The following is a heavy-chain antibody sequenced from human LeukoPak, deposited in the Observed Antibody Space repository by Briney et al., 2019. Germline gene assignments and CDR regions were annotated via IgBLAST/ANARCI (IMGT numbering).Heavy chain of an antibody. V-gene: IGHV4-30-4*01. CDR1: GGSISSGDYY. CDR2: IYYSGST. Sequence: NASETLSLTCTVSGGSISSGDYYWSWIRQPPGKGLEWIGYIYYSGSTYYNPSLKSRVTISVDTSKNQFSLKLSSVTAADTAVYYCASRVRGGRSLSDYWGQGTLVTVSS. CDR3: ASRVRGGRSLSDY. D-gene: IGHD3-10*01. J-gene: IGHJ4*02.